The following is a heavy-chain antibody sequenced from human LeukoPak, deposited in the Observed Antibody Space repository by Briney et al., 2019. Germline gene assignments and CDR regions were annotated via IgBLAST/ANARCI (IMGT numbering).Heavy chain of an antibody. CDR1: GFTFRNYW. J-gene: IGHJ4*02. CDR2: IKQDGSET. Sequence: PGGSLRLSCAASGFTFRNYWMGWVRQAPGKGLEWVANIKQDGSETYYVDSVKGRFTISRDNAKNSLYLQMNSLRAEGTAVYYCARENYFDYWGQGTLVTVSS. V-gene: IGHV3-7*01. CDR3: ARENYFDY.